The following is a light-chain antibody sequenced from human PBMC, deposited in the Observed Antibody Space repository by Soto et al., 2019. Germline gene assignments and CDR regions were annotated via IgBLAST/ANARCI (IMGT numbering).Light chain of an antibody. CDR2: DAS. CDR1: QSVSTY. V-gene: IGKV3-11*01. CDR3: QQRSNWPLLT. J-gene: IGKJ4*02. Sequence: EILLTQSPATLSLSPGETATLSCRASQSVSTYLAWYQQKPGQPPRLLIYDASNRATGVPARFSGSGSGTDFTLTISSLAPEDFAVYYCQQRSNWPLLTFGGGTKVEIK.